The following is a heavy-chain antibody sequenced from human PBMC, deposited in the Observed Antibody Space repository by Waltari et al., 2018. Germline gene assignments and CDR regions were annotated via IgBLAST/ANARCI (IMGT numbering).Heavy chain of an antibody. CDR3: ARAVRYCTNGVCSVPKDY. CDR2: IKQDGSEK. Sequence: EVQLVESGGGLVQPGGSLRLSCAASGFTFRSYWMSWVRQAPGKGLEWVANIKQDGSEKYYVDSVKGRFTISRDNAKNSLYLQMNSLRAEDTAVYYCARAVRYCTNGVCSVPKDYWGQGTLVTVSS. CDR1: GFTFRSYW. J-gene: IGHJ4*02. D-gene: IGHD2-8*01. V-gene: IGHV3-7*01.